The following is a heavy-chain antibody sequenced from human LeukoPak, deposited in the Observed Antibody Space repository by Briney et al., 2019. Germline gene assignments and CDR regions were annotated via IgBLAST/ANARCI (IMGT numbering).Heavy chain of an antibody. J-gene: IGHJ6*03. D-gene: IGHD3-22*01. Sequence: SSETLSLTCAVSGGSISSSNWWSWVRQPPGKGLEWIGEIYHSGSTNYNPSLKSRVTISVDKSKNQFSLKLSSVTAADTAVYYCASIEEYYYDSSGYPHYYMDVWGKGTTVTVSS. CDR2: IYHSGST. CDR3: ASIEEYYYDSSGYPHYYMDV. V-gene: IGHV4-4*02. CDR1: GGSISSSNW.